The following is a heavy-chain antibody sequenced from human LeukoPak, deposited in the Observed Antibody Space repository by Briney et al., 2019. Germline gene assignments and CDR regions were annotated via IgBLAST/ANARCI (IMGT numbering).Heavy chain of an antibody. V-gene: IGHV3-30*02. CDR3: AKDHQGSGSYYNGKYGMDV. Sequence: PGGSLRLSCAASGFTFSIYGMHWVRQAPGKGLEWVAFIRYDGSNKYYADSVKGRFTISRDNSMNTLYLQMNSLRAEDTAVYYCAKDHQGSGSYYNGKYGMDVWGQGTTVTVSS. CDR2: IRYDGSNK. J-gene: IGHJ6*02. CDR1: GFTFSIYG. D-gene: IGHD3-10*01.